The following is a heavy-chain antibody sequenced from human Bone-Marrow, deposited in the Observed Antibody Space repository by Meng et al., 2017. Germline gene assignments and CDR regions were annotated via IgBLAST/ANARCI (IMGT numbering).Heavy chain of an antibody. J-gene: IGHJ3*02. CDR1: GGSISSSNW. V-gene: IGHV4-4*02. CDR2: IYHSGST. D-gene: IGHD6-19*01. CDR3: ASSGWYLGAFDI. Sequence: GSLRLSCAVSGGSISSSNWWSWVRQPPGKGLEWIGEIYHSGSTNYNPSLKSRVTISVDKSKNQFSLKLSSVTAADTAVYYCASSGWYLGAFDIWGQGTMVTVSS.